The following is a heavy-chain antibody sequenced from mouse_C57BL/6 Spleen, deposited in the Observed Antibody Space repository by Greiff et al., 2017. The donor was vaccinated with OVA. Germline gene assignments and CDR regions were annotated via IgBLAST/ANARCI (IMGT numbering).Heavy chain of an antibody. V-gene: IGHV10-1*01. CDR1: GFSFNTYA. J-gene: IGHJ3*01. CDR2: IRSKSNNYAT. CDR3: VEWAY. Sequence: EVQLVESGGGLVQPKRSLKLSCAASGFSFNTYAMNWVGQAPGKGLEWVARIRSKSNNYATYYADSVKDRFTIARDDSKSMLYLQTNNLKTEATAIYYCVEWAYWGQGTLVTVSA.